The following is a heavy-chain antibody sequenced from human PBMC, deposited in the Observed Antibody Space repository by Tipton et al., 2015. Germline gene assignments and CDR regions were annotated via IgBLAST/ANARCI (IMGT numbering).Heavy chain of an antibody. Sequence: TLSLTCSVSGDSISSSNWWSWVRQPPGKGLEWIGEIHHSGRTNYNPSLRSRVTISVDKAKNQVFLNLNSVTAADTAVYYCARAREGCSANSCYLDPWGQGTLVTVSS. CDR3: ARAREGCSANSCYLDP. D-gene: IGHD2-15*01. CDR1: GDSISSSNW. V-gene: IGHV4-4*02. CDR2: IHHSGRT. J-gene: IGHJ5*02.